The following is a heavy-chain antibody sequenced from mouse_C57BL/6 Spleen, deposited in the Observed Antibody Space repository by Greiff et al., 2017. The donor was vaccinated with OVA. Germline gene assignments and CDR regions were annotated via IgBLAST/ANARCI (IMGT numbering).Heavy chain of an antibody. Sequence: QVQLQQPGAELVKPGASVKMSCKASGYTFTSYWITWVKQRPGQGLEWIGDIYPGSGSTNYNEKFKSKATLTVDTSSSTAYMQLSSLTSEDSAVYYCARSVGLRRGVRYYFDYWGQGTTLTVSS. CDR1: GYTFTSYW. D-gene: IGHD2-4*01. CDR3: ARSVGLRRGVRYYFDY. V-gene: IGHV1-55*01. CDR2: IYPGSGST. J-gene: IGHJ2*01.